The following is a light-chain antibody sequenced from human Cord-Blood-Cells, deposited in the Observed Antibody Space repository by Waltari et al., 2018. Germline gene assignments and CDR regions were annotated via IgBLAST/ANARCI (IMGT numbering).Light chain of an antibody. Sequence: QSALTPPASVSGSPGQSITISCTGTSSDVGSYNLVSWYQQHPGKAPKLRIYEGSKRPSGVSNRFSGYKSGNTASLTISGLQAEDEADYYCCSYAGSSTFVVFGGGTKLTVL. J-gene: IGLJ2*01. CDR1: SSDVGSYNL. CDR3: CSYAGSSTFVV. CDR2: EGS. V-gene: IGLV2-23*03.